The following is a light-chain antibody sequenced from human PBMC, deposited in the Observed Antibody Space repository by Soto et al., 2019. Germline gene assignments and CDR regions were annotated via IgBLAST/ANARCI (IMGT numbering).Light chain of an antibody. Sequence: IVMTQSPATLSVSPGEGATLSCRASQSVSSSLAWYQQRPGQAPRLLIYDTSTRAAGISARFSGSGSGTEFTLTISSLQSEDFAVYYCQQYIDWPPGTFGQGTKVDI. CDR1: QSVSSS. CDR3: QQYIDWPPGT. J-gene: IGKJ1*01. V-gene: IGKV3-15*01. CDR2: DTS.